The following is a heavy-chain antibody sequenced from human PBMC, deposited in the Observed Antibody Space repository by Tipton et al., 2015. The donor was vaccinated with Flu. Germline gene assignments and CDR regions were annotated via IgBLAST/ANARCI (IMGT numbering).Heavy chain of an antibody. CDR1: GGPITGSSYY. CDR2: IYYTGYR. J-gene: IGHJ4*02. CDR3: ARASGSGTYVIFDY. V-gene: IGHV4-39*07. Sequence: LRLSCSVSGGPITGSSYYWGWIRQPPGRPLEWVGSIYYTGYRYDNPSLKSRLAMSIDTSQSQFSLRLSSMTAADTAVYYCARASGSGTYVIFDYWGQGTLVTVSA. D-gene: IGHD3-10*01.